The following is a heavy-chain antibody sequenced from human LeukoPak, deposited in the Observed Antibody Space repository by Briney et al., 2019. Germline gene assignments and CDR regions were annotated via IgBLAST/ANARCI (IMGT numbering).Heavy chain of an antibody. V-gene: IGHV1-46*01. Sequence: ASVKVSCKASGYTFTSYYMHWVRQAPGQGLEWMAIINPSGGSTNYAQKFQGRVTMTRDTSTSTVHMELTSLRSEDTAVYYCARDPRPSYDSSDYYYPGDYWGQGTLVTVSS. CDR2: INPSGGST. CDR3: ARDPRPSYDSSDYYYPGDY. D-gene: IGHD3-22*01. CDR1: GYTFTSYY. J-gene: IGHJ4*02.